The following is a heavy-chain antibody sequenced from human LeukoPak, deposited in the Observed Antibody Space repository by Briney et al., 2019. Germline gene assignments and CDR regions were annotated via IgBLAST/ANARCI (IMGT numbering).Heavy chain of an antibody. J-gene: IGHJ5*02. Sequence: SQTLSLTCTVSGGSISSGSHFWPWLRQPAGTGLEWIGHIFARQNTNYNPSLKSRLTILEDTSKNQFSLRLSSVTATDTAMYYCARHGWDYPSGTYYTFDPWGQGTLVTVSS. CDR3: ARHGWDYPSGTYYTFDP. V-gene: IGHV4-61*09. CDR2: IFARQNT. D-gene: IGHD3-10*01. CDR1: GGSISSGSHF.